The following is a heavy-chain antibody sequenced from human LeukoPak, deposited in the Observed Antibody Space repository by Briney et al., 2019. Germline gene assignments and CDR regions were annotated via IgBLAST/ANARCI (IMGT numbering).Heavy chain of an antibody. CDR1: GGSISSYY. J-gene: IGHJ4*02. CDR2: IYYSGST. D-gene: IGHD5-24*01. V-gene: IGHV4-59*08. Sequence: SETLSLTCTVSGGSISSYYWSWIRQPPGKGLEWIGYIYYSGSTYYNPSLKSRVTISVDTSKNQFSLKLSSVTAADTAVYYCARRDGYNFGFDYWGQGTLVTVSS. CDR3: ARRDGYNFGFDY.